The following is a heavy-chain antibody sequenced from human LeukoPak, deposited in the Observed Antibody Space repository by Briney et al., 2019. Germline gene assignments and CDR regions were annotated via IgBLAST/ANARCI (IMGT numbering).Heavy chain of an antibody. CDR1: GFTFSSNG. J-gene: IGHJ6*03. CDR3: AKTYSSSRAHYYYYYYMDV. Sequence: GGTLRLACAASGFTFSSNGMNWVRQAPGKGLEWVSAISGSGGSTFYADSVKGRFTISRDTSKNSLYLQMNSLRAEDTAVYYCAKTYSSSRAHYYYYYYMDVWGKGTTVTISS. V-gene: IGHV3-23*01. CDR2: ISGSGGST. D-gene: IGHD6-13*01.